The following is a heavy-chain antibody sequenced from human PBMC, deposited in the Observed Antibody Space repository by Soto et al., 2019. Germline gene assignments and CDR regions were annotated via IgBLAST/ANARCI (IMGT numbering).Heavy chain of an antibody. J-gene: IGHJ4*02. CDR2: IIPIFGTA. Sequence: QVQLVQSGAEVKKPGSSVKVSCKASGGTFSSYAISWVRQAPVQGLEWMGGIIPIFGTANYAQKFQGRVTITADESTSTAYMELSSLRSEDTAVYYCARESRYCSGGSCYFLPIIDYWGQGTLVTVYS. D-gene: IGHD2-15*01. V-gene: IGHV1-69*12. CDR3: ARESRYCSGGSCYFLPIIDY. CDR1: GGTFSSYA.